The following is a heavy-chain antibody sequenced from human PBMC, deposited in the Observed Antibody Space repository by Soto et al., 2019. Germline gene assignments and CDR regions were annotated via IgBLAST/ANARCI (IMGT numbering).Heavy chain of an antibody. CDR1: GGSISSYY. J-gene: IGHJ6*02. D-gene: IGHD3-9*01. CDR2: IYYSGST. Sequence: NPSETLSLTCTVSGGSISSYYWSWIRQPPGKGLEWIGYIYYSGSTNYNPSLKSRVTISVDTSKNQFSLKLSSVTAADTAVYYCARGLVIILDYYGMDVWGQGTTVTVSS. V-gene: IGHV4-59*12. CDR3: ARGLVIILDYYGMDV.